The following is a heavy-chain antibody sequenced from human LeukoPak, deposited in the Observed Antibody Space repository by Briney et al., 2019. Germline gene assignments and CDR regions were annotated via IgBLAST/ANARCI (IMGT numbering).Heavy chain of an antibody. D-gene: IGHD6-19*01. CDR1: GGSISSSSYY. CDR3: ARGEYSSGWFPPDY. CDR2: IYYSGST. V-gene: IGHV4-39*01. J-gene: IGHJ4*02. Sequence: SGPGLVKPSETRSLTCTVSGGSISSSSYYWGWIRQPPGKGLEWIGSIYYSGSTYYNPSLKSRITISVDTSKNQFSLKLSSVTAADTAVYYCARGEYSSGWFPPDYWGQGTLVTVSS.